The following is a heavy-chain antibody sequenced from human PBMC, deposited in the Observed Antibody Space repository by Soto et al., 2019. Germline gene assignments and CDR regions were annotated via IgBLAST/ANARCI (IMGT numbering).Heavy chain of an antibody. CDR2: ISGSGGSI. Sequence: EVQLLESGGGLVQPGGSLRLSCAASGVTFSSSAMSWVRQDPGKGLEWVSAISGSGGSIDYADSVKGRFTISRDNSKNTLYLQMNSLSAEDTAVYYCAKVDHSGYDPFDYWGQGTLVTVSS. J-gene: IGHJ4*02. D-gene: IGHD5-12*01. CDR3: AKVDHSGYDPFDY. V-gene: IGHV3-23*01. CDR1: GVTFSSSA.